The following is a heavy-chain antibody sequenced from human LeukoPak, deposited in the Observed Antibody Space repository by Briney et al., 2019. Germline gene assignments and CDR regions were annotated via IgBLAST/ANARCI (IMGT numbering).Heavy chain of an antibody. V-gene: IGHV3-21*01. D-gene: IGHD5-12*01. Sequence: TGGSLRLLCAASGFPFSSHSMHWVRQAPGEGLEWVSSISSSESYVYYADSVKGRFTISRDNAKTSLYLQMNSLRAEDTAVYYCARYERLVATTDMDVWGKGTTVTVSS. CDR3: ARYERLVATTDMDV. J-gene: IGHJ6*03. CDR1: GFPFSSHS. CDR2: ISSSESYV.